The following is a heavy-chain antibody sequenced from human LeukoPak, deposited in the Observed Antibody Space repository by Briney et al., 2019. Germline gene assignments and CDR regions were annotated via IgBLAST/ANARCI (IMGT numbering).Heavy chain of an antibody. CDR3: ARDEGSLGYEC. CDR2: IYYSGST. D-gene: IGHD2-8*01. Sequence: SETLSLTCTVSGGSISSYYWSWIRQPPGKGLEWIGYIYYSGSTNYNPSLKSRVTISVDTSKNQFSLKLSSVTAADTAVYYCARDEGSLGYECWGQGTLVTVSS. V-gene: IGHV4-59*01. CDR1: GGSISSYY. J-gene: IGHJ4*02.